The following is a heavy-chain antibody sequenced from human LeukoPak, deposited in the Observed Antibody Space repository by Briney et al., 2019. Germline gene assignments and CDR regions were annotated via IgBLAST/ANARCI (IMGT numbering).Heavy chain of an antibody. CDR2: IYYSGST. CDR3: ARRSGSYYRWFDP. V-gene: IGHV4-39*01. Sequence: SETLSLTCTVSGGPISSKSDYWGWIRRPPGKGLEWIGSIYYSGSTYNNPSLKSRVTMSVDTSKNQFSLKLSSVTAADTAVYYCARRSGSYYRWFDPWGQGTLVTVSS. CDR1: GGPISSKSDY. D-gene: IGHD1-26*01. J-gene: IGHJ5*02.